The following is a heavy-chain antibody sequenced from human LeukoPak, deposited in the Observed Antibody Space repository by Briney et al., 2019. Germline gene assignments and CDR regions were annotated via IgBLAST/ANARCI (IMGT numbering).Heavy chain of an antibody. CDR2: MNPHSGNT. Sequence: ASVKVSCKASGYTFTTYDINWVRQAAGQGLEWMGWMNPHSGNTGHAQTFQGRVAMTRDISISTVYMELSSLRSEDTAVYYCARVSGGRVQTAYYFDSWGQGTLVTVSS. CDR3: ARVSGGRVQTAYYFDS. J-gene: IGHJ4*02. D-gene: IGHD3-16*01. CDR1: GYTFTTYD. V-gene: IGHV1-8*01.